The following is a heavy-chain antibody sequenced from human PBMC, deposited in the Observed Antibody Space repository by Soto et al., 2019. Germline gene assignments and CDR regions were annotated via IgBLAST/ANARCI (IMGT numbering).Heavy chain of an antibody. CDR1: GFTFSNYA. CDR3: ARVCGPWLGHHYYGSNWFDP. D-gene: IGHD3-10*01. J-gene: IGHJ5*02. CDR2: ISGSGAGT. Sequence: PGGSLRLSCAASGFTFSNYAMSWVRQAPGKGLEWVSAISGSGAGTYYADSVKGRFTISRDNSKNTVYLQMNSLRAEDTSVYYCARVCGPWLGHHYYGSNWFDPWGQGTPVTVSS. V-gene: IGHV3-23*01.